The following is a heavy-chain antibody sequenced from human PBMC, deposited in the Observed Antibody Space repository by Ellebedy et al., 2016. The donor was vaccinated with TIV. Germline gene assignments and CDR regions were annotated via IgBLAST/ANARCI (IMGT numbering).Heavy chain of an antibody. CDR1: GFTFSDHY. CDR3: ARLGVIAAAGASDS. V-gene: IGHV3-72*01. CDR2: IRSKAYGGTT. J-gene: IGHJ4*02. D-gene: IGHD6-13*01. Sequence: GESLKISCAASGFTFSDHYMDWVRQAPGKGLEWVGFIRSKAYGGTTEYAASVKGRFTISRDDSKNSLYLQMNSLKTEDTAVYYCARLGVIAAAGASDSWGQGTLVIVSS.